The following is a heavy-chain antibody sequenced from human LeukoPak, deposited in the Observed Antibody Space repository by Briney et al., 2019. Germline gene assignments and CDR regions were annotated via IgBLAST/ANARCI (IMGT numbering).Heavy chain of an antibody. J-gene: IGHJ4*02. CDR3: ARVQPDGSGSYYNVPFDY. CDR1: GFTFTSYD. CDR2: IGPSGSRT. V-gene: IGHV3-23*01. D-gene: IGHD3-10*01. Sequence: PGGSLRLSCAASGFTFTSYDMRWARQAPGKGLEWVSGIGPSGSRTYYADFVKGRFTISRDNSKNTLYLQMNSLRAEDTAVYYCARVQPDGSGSYYNVPFDYWGQGTLVTVSS.